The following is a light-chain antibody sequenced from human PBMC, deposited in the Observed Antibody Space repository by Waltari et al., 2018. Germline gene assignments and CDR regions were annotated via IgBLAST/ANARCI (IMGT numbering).Light chain of an antibody. CDR2: QAS. V-gene: IGLV3-1*01. CDR1: KLGDKY. J-gene: IGLJ2*01. CDR3: QAWDSSTVV. Sequence: SYELTQPPSVSVSPGQTASITCSGDKLGDKYACWYQQKPGQSPVLVIYQASKRPSGCPERFSGSNSGNTATLTISGTQAMDEADYYCQAWDSSTVVFGGGTKLTVL.